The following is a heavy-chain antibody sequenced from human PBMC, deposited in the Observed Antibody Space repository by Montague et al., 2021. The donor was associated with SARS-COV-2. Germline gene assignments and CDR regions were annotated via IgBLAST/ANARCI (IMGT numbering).Heavy chain of an antibody. CDR1: GDSINTYY. V-gene: IGHV4-59*12. CDR3: ARQAAGSYFYYGVDV. J-gene: IGHJ6*02. D-gene: IGHD6-13*01. Sequence: SETLSLTCIVSGDSINTYYWNWIRQPPGKGLEWLGSIFYTGSTNYNPSXXSRVTISLDTSKNQFFLKVTSVTAADTAVYYCARQAAGSYFYYGVDVWGQGTTVTVSS. CDR2: IFYTGST.